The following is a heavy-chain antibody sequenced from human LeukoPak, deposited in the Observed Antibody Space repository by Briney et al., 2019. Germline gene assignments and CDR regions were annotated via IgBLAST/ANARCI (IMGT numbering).Heavy chain of an antibody. CDR1: GFTFDDYA. Sequence: GGSLRLSCAASGFTFDDYAMHWVRQAPGKGLEWVSGISWDSGSIAYADSVKGRFTSSRDNAKSSLYLQMNSLRAEDTALYYCAKDMDYYDSSGYLVGAFDIWGQGTMVTVSS. V-gene: IGHV3-9*01. D-gene: IGHD3-22*01. CDR2: ISWDSGSI. J-gene: IGHJ3*02. CDR3: AKDMDYYDSSGYLVGAFDI.